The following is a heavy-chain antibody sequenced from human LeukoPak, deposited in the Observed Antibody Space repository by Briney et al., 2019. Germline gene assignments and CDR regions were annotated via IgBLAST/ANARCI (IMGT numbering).Heavy chain of an antibody. V-gene: IGHV4-59*05. CDR1: GGSISRYY. CDR2: IYYSGST. D-gene: IGHD2-21*02. CDR3: ARHSRLASSSVTD. Sequence: PSETLSLTCTVSGGSISRYYWTWIRQPPGKGLEWIGSIYYSGSTYYNPSLKSRVTISVDTSKNQFSLKLSSVTAADTAVYYCARHSRLASSSVTDWGQGTLVTVSS. J-gene: IGHJ4*02.